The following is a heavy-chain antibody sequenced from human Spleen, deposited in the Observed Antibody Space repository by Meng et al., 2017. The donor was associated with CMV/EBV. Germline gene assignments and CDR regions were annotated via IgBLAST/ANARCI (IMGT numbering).Heavy chain of an antibody. J-gene: IGHJ6*02. D-gene: IGHD2-2*01. Sequence: GGSLRLSCAASGFTVSSNYMSWVRQAPGKGLEWVSVIYSGGSTYYADSVKGRFTISRDNSKNTLYLQMNSLRAEDTAVYYCARPRDCSSTSCYWNYYYGMDVWGQGTTVTVSS. CDR3: ARPRDCSSTSCYWNYYYGMDV. CDR2: IYSGGST. V-gene: IGHV3-53*01. CDR1: GFTVSSNY.